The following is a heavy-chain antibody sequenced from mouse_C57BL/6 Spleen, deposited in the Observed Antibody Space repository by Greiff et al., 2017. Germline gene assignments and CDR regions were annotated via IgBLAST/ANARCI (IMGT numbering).Heavy chain of an antibody. V-gene: IGHV3-6*01. CDR2: ISYDGSN. CDR3: ARDRGEGYFDV. CDR1: GYSITSGYY. J-gene: IGHJ1*03. Sequence: DVKLQESGPGLVKPSQSLSLTCSVTGYSITSGYYWNWIRQFPGNKLEWMGYISYDGSNNYNPSLKNRISITRDTSKNQFFLKLNSVTTEDTATYYCARDRGEGYFDVWGTGTTVTVSS. D-gene: IGHD2-13*01.